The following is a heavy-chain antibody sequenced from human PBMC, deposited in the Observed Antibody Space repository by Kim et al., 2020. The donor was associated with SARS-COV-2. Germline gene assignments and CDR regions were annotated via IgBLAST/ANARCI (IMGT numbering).Heavy chain of an antibody. J-gene: IGHJ6*02. CDR3: ARDISGSYYKEYYYYGVDV. CDR1: GYTFTSYG. Sequence: ASVKVSCKASGYTFTSYGISWVRQAPGQGLEWMGWISAYNGNTNYAQKLQGRVTMTTDTSTSTAYMELRSLRSDDTAVYYCARDISGSYYKEYYYYGVDVWGQGTTVTVSS. V-gene: IGHV1-18*04. D-gene: IGHD1-26*01. CDR2: ISAYNGNT.